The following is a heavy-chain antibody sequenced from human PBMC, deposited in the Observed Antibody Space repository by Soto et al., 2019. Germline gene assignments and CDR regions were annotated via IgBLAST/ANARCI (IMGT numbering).Heavy chain of an antibody. CDR1: GGTFSSYA. CDR2: IIPIFGTA. J-gene: IGHJ6*02. Sequence: GASVKVSCKASGGTFSSYAISWVRQAPGQGLEWMGGIIPIFGTANYAQKFQGRVTITADESTSTAYMELSSLRSEDTAVYYCARDHSSGWTPYYYVMDVWGQGTTVTGSS. V-gene: IGHV1-69*13. D-gene: IGHD6-19*01. CDR3: ARDHSSGWTPYYYVMDV.